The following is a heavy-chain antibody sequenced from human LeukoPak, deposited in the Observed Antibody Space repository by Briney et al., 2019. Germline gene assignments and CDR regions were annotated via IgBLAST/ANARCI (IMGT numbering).Heavy chain of an antibody. V-gene: IGHV3-7*05. D-gene: IGHD3-10*01. CDR3: ARDKDPYGAGSYWL. Sequence: PGGSLRLSCATSGFNLSNYWMSWVRQAPGKGLEWVAIIKQDGSEKYYVDSVKGRFTISRDNAKKSLYLQMNSLRAEDTALYYCARDKDPYGAGSYWLWGQGTLVTVSS. CDR1: GFNLSNYW. J-gene: IGHJ4*02. CDR2: IKQDGSEK.